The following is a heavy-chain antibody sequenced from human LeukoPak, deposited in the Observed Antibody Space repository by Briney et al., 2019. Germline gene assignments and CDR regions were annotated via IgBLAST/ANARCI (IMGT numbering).Heavy chain of an antibody. CDR2: MNPNSGNT. CDR3: ARRVRDYGGSYYFDY. CDR1: GYTFTSYD. V-gene: IGHV1-8*03. D-gene: IGHD4-23*01. Sequence: ASVKVSCKASGYTFTSYDINWVRQATGQGLEWMGWMNPNSGNTGYAQKFQGRVTITRNTSISTAYIELSSLRSEDTAVYYCARRVRDYGGSYYFDYWGQGTLVTVSS. J-gene: IGHJ4*02.